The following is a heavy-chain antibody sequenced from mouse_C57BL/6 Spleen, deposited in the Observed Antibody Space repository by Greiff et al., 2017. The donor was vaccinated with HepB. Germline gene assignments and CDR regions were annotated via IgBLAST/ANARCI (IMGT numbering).Heavy chain of an antibody. Sequence: VHVKQSGAELVRPGASVKLSCTASGFNIKDYYMHWVKQRPEQGLEWIGRIDPEDGDTEYAPKFQGKATMTADTSSNTAYLQLSSLTSEDTAVYYCTTYDPPMDYWGQGTSVTVSS. CDR1: GFNIKDYY. V-gene: IGHV14-1*01. CDR3: TTYDPPMDY. CDR2: IDPEDGDT. J-gene: IGHJ4*01. D-gene: IGHD2-3*01.